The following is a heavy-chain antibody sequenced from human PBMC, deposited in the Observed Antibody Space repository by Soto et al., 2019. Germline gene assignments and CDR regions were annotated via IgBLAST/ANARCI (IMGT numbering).Heavy chain of an antibody. J-gene: IGHJ6*02. CDR2: IWYDGSNK. V-gene: IGHV3-33*01. CDR1: GFTFSSYG. CDR3: ARDQDIVVVVAATPFSYYGMDV. D-gene: IGHD2-15*01. Sequence: QVQLVESGGGVVQPGRSLRLSCAASGFTFSSYGMHWVRQAPGKGLEWVAVIWYDGSNKYYADSVKGRFTISRDNSKNTLYLQMNSLRAEDTAVYYCARDQDIVVVVAATPFSYYGMDVWGQGTTVTVSS.